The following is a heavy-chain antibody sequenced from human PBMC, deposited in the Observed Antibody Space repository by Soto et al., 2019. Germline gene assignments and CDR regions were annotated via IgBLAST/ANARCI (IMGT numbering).Heavy chain of an antibody. CDR3: ARSFGWYAIDY. CDR1: GGSISNSHY. V-gene: IGHV4-4*02. CDR2: ISHSGSV. Sequence: QVLLQESGPGLVQPSGTLSLSCAVSGGSISNSHYWGWVRQPPGKGLEWVGDISHSGSVNYNPSLKXXVTISIDKSNNQFSLKLSSVTAADTAVYYCARSFGWYAIDYWGQGTLVIVSS. D-gene: IGHD6-19*01. J-gene: IGHJ4*02.